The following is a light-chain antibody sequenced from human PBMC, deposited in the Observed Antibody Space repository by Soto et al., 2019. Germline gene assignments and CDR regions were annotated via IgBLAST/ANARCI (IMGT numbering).Light chain of an antibody. Sequence: QSALTQPASVSGSLGQSITISCTGTISDVGYYNYVSWYQQHLGKAPKLMIYEVSNRPSGVSNRFSGSKSGNTASLTISGLQAEDEADYYCSSYTSSSTLVVFGGGTKLTVL. V-gene: IGLV2-14*01. CDR2: EVS. J-gene: IGLJ2*01. CDR1: ISDVGYYNY. CDR3: SSYTSSSTLVV.